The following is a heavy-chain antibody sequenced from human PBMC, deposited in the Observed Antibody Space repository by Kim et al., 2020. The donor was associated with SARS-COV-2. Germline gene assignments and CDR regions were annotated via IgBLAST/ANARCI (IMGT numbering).Heavy chain of an antibody. J-gene: IGHJ4*02. CDR1: GFTFSSYA. CDR2: ISGSGGST. D-gene: IGHD3-22*01. CDR3: AKDPRRWTNYYDSSGYPAPDY. Sequence: GGSLRLSCAASGFTFSSYAMSWVRQAPGKGLEWVSAISGSGGSTYYADSVKGRFTISRDNSKNTLYLQMNSLRAEDTAVYYCAKDPRRWTNYYDSSGYPAPDYWGQGTLVTVSS. V-gene: IGHV3-23*01.